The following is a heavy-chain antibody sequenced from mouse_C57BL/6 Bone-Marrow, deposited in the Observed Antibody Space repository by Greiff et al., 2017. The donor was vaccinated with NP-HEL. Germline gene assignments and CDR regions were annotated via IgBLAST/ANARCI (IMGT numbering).Heavy chain of an antibody. D-gene: IGHD1-1*02. J-gene: IGHJ2*01. CDR2: IDPSDSYT. CDR1: GYTFTGYW. V-gene: IGHV1-59*01. CDR3: ARSWYWGGEGY. Sequence: QVQLQQPGAELVRPGTSVKLSCKASGYTFTGYWMHWVKQRPGQGLEWIGVIDPSDSYTNYNQKFKGKATLTVDTSSSTAYMQLSSLTSEDSAVYYCARSWYWGGEGYWGKGITLTVSS.